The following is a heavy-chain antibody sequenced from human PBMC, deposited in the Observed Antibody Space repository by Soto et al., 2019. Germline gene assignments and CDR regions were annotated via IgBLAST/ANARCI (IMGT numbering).Heavy chain of an antibody. V-gene: IGHV4-59*08. CDR2: IYYSGST. CDR1: GGSISSYY. Sequence: SETLSLTCTVSGGSISSYYWSWIQQPPGKGLEWIGYIYYSGSTNYNPSLKSRVTISVDTSKNQFSLKLSSVTAADTAVYYCARLPWGDAFDIWGQGTMVTVSS. CDR3: ARLPWGDAFDI. D-gene: IGHD3-16*01. J-gene: IGHJ3*02.